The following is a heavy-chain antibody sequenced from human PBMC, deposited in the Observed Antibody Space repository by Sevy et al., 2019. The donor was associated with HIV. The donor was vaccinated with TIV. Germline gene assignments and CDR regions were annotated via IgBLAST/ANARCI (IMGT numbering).Heavy chain of an antibody. V-gene: IGHV1-8*01. CDR1: GYTFTSYD. J-gene: IGHJ6*02. CDR2: MNPNSGNT. CDR3: ARGIAVASTTSHYYYGMDV. Sequence: ASVKVSCKASGYTFTSYDINWVRQATGQGLEWMGWMNPNSGNTGYAQKFQGRVTMTRNTSISTAYMELGSLRSEDTAVYYCARGIAVASTTSHYYYGMDVWGQGTTVTVSS. D-gene: IGHD6-19*01.